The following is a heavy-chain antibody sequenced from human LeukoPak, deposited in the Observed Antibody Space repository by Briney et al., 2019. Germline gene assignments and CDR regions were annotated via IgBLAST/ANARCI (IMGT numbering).Heavy chain of an antibody. D-gene: IGHD6-6*01. CDR3: ANAPYSSSSLRVY. V-gene: IGHV3-23*01. CDR2: ISGSGGST. J-gene: IGHJ4*02. Sequence: GGSLRLSCAASRFPFSNYWMNWVRQAPGKGLEWVSVISGSGGSTYYADSVKGRFTISRDNSKNTLYLQMNSLRAEDTAVYYCANAPYSSSSLRVYWGQGTLVTVSS. CDR1: RFPFSNYW.